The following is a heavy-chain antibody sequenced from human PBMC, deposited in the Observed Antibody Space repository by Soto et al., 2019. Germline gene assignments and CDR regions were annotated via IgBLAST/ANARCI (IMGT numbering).Heavy chain of an antibody. CDR1: GYTFTRYA. D-gene: IGHD1-7*01. CDR3: ARGASDWNYEAH. Sequence: QVQLVQSGAEVKKPGASVKVSCKASGYTFTRYAINWVRQATGQGLEWMGWMNPNNGNTGYAQKFQGRVTITRDTSINTAYMELSSLRSEDTAVYYCARGASDWNYEAHWGQVTLVTVAS. V-gene: IGHV1-8*01. CDR2: MNPNNGNT. J-gene: IGHJ4*02.